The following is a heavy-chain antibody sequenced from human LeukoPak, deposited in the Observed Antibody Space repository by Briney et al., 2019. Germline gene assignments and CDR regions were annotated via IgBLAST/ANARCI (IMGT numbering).Heavy chain of an antibody. D-gene: IGHD6-13*01. Sequence: GGSLRLSCAASGFTFDDYAMHWVRQAPGKGLEWVSVISWNSGSIGYADSVKGRFTISRDNAKNSLYLQMNSLRAEDTALYYCAKDASPESSSWYVVYYYYYGMDVWGQGTTVTVSS. V-gene: IGHV3-9*01. CDR3: AKDASPESSSWYVVYYYYYGMDV. CDR1: GFTFDDYA. CDR2: ISWNSGSI. J-gene: IGHJ6*02.